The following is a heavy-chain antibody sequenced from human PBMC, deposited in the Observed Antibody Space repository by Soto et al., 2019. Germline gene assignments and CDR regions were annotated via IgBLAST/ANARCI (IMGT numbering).Heavy chain of an antibody. V-gene: IGHV3-23*01. CDR1: GFTFSSYA. D-gene: IGHD4-17*01. CDR3: AMGGGYGDYFDY. Sequence: EVQLLESGGGLVQPGGSLRLSCAASGFTFSSYAMSWVRQAPGKGLEWVSGISGSGGTTYYEDSVKGRFTISRDNSKNTMDLQMNGLRAVDTAVYYCAMGGGYGDYFDYWGQGTLVTVSS. CDR2: ISGSGGTT. J-gene: IGHJ4*02.